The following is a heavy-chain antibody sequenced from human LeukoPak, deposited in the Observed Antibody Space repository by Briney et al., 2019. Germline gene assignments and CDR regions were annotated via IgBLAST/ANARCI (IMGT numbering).Heavy chain of an antibody. CDR2: INSDGSST. D-gene: IGHD2-2*01. V-gene: IGHV3-74*01. CDR1: GFTFSSYW. Sequence: GGSLRLSCAASGFTFSSYWMHWVRQAPGKGLVWVSRINSDGSSTSYADSVKGRFTISRDNTKNTLYLQMNSLRAEDTAVYYCARVAYCSSTSCPAQFDPWGQGTLVTVSS. J-gene: IGHJ5*02. CDR3: ARVAYCSSTSCPAQFDP.